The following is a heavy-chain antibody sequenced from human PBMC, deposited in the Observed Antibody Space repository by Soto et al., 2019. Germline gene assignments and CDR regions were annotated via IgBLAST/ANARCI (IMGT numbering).Heavy chain of an antibody. Sequence: QVQLVQSGAEVKKPGASVKVSCKASGYTFTSYDINWVRQATGQGLEWMGWMNPNSGNTGYAQKYQGRVTMTRNTSISTAYMELSSLRSEDTAVYYCARVNIVGATTALGYWGQGTLVTVSS. D-gene: IGHD1-26*01. J-gene: IGHJ4*02. V-gene: IGHV1-8*01. CDR2: MNPNSGNT. CDR3: ARVNIVGATTALGY. CDR1: GYTFTSYD.